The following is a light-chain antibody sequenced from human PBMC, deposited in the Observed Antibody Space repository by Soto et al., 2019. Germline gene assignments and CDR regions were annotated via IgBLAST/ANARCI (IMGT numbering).Light chain of an antibody. CDR2: GAS. V-gene: IGKV3-15*01. Sequence: EIVMTQXPATLSVSPGERATLSCRASQSVSSNLAWYQQKPGQAPRLLIYGASTRATGLPARFSGSGSGTEFTLTISSLQSEDFAVYYCHKYNNWPQTFGQGTKV. J-gene: IGKJ1*01. CDR1: QSVSSN. CDR3: HKYNNWPQT.